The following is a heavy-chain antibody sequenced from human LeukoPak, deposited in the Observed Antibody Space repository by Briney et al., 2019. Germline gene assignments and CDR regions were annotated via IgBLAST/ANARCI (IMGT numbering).Heavy chain of an antibody. J-gene: IGHJ3*02. Sequence: AGGSLRLSCAASGFTVSSNYMSWVRQAPGKGLEWVSVIYSGGSTYYADSVKGRFTISRDNPKNTLYLQMNSLRAEDTAVYYCARDLTYSGSYRADDAFDIWGQGTMVTVSS. V-gene: IGHV3-66*01. CDR3: ARDLTYSGSYRADDAFDI. D-gene: IGHD1-26*01. CDR1: GFTVSSNY. CDR2: IYSGGST.